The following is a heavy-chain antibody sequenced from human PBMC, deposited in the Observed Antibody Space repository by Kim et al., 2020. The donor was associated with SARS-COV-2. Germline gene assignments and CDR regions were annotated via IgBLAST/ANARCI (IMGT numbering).Heavy chain of an antibody. CDR1: GGSFSGYQ. CDR2: INDSGST. CDR3: ARGVPGY. J-gene: IGHJ4*02. V-gene: IGHV4-34*01. Sequence: SETLSLTCAVYGGSFSGYQWSWIRQSPGKGLEWIGQINDSGSTNYNPSVKSRVTISVDTSKNQFSLKLTSVTAADTAVYYCARGVPGYWGQGTLVTVSS.